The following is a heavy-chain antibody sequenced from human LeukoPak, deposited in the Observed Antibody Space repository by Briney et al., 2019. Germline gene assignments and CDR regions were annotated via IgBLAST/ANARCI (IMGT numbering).Heavy chain of an antibody. CDR1: GGSISSSNW. D-gene: IGHD6-13*01. V-gene: IGHV4-4*02. Sequence: PSETLSLTCAVSGGSISSSNWWSWVRQPPGKVLEWIGEIYHSGSTNYNPSLKIRVTISVDKSKNQFSLKLSSVTAADTAVYYCARAPRHSIAAAGSSIDYWGQGTLVTVSS. CDR2: IYHSGST. CDR3: ARAPRHSIAAAGSSIDY. J-gene: IGHJ4*02.